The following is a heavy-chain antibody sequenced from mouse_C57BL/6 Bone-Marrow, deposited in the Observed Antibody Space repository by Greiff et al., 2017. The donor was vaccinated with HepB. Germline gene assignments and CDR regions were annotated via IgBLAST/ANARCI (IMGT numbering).Heavy chain of an antibody. CDR3: ARGGSSTGYFDY. V-gene: IGHV1-26*01. D-gene: IGHD6-1*01. CDR1: GYTFTDYY. Sequence: EVQLQQSGPELVKPGASVKISCKASGYTFTDYYMNWVKQSPGKSLEWIGDINPNNGGTSYNQKFKGKATLTVDKSSSTAYMELRSLTSEDSAVYYCARGGSSTGYFDYWGQGTTLTVSS. CDR2: INPNNGGT. J-gene: IGHJ2*01.